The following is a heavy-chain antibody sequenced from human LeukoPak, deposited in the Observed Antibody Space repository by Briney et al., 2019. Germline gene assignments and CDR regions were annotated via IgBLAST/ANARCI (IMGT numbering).Heavy chain of an antibody. J-gene: IGHJ6*03. Sequence: GGSLRLSCAASGFTFSNYGMSWVRQAPGKGLEWVSDIGGSGSSTYYTDSVKGRFTISRDNSKNTLYLQMNSLRAEDTAVYYCAKGADYEPYYYYYYMDVWGKGTTVTVSS. CDR3: AKGADYEPYYYYYYMDV. CDR2: IGGSGSST. D-gene: IGHD4-17*01. CDR1: GFTFSNYG. V-gene: IGHV3-23*01.